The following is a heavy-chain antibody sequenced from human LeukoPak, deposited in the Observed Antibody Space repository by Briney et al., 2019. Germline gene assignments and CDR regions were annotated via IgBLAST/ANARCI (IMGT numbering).Heavy chain of an antibody. CDR1: GGSFSGYY. CDR2: INHSGST. D-gene: IGHD3-10*01. V-gene: IGHV4-34*01. J-gene: IGHJ4*02. Sequence: QTSETLSLTCAVYGGSFSGYYWSWIRQPPGKGLEWIGEINHSGSTNYNPSLKSRVTISVDTSKNQFSLKLSSVTAADTAVYYCAAAGELFGYWGQETLVTVSS. CDR3: AAAGELFGY.